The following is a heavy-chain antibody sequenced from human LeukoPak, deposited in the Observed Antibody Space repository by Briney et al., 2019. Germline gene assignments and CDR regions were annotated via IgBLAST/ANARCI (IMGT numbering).Heavy chain of an antibody. CDR3: ANPYDSSGYYLNFDAFDI. D-gene: IGHD3-22*01. CDR2: ISSSSSYI. CDR1: GFTFSSYS. Sequence: PGGSLRLSCAASGFTFSSYSMNWVRQAPGKGLEWVSCISSSSSYIYYADSVKGRFTISRDNAKNSLYLQMNSLRAEDTAVYYCANPYDSSGYYLNFDAFDIWGQGTVVTVSS. J-gene: IGHJ3*02. V-gene: IGHV3-21*01.